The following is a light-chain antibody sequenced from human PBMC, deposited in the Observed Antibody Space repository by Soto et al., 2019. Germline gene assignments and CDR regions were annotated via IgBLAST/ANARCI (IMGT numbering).Light chain of an antibody. Sequence: DIQMTQSPSSLSASVGDRVTITCRASQSISSYLNWYQQKPGRAPKLLIYAASSLQSGVPSRFSGSGSGTDFTLTINSLQPDDFATYYCQHYNSYSEAFGQGTKVELK. J-gene: IGKJ1*01. CDR3: QHYNSYSEA. V-gene: IGKV1-39*01. CDR1: QSISSY. CDR2: AAS.